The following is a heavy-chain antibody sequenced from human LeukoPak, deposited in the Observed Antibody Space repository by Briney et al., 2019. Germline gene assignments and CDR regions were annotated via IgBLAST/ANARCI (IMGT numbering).Heavy chain of an antibody. CDR1: GGSISSYY. V-gene: IGHV4-4*07. CDR3: ARDWESLTGYFSVNWFDP. Sequence: SETLSLTCTVSGGSISSYYWSWIRQPAGKGLEWIGRIYTSGSTNYNPSLKSRVTMSGDTSKNQFSLKLSSVTAADTAVYYCARDWESLTGYFSVNWFDPWGQGTLVTVSS. D-gene: IGHD3-9*01. CDR2: IYTSGST. J-gene: IGHJ5*02.